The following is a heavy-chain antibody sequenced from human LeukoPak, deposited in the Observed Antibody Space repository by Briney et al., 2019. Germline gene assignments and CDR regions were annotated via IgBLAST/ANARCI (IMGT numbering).Heavy chain of an antibody. V-gene: IGHV1-2*06. J-gene: IGHJ3*02. CDR3: ALGEDVIVVVVAAKEDAFDI. D-gene: IGHD2-15*01. Sequence: ASVKVSCKASEYTFTAYYIHWVRQAPGQGLEWVGRINSNTGVTNYAQKFQDRVTMTRDTSISTAYMELSRLRSDDTAVYYCALGEDVIVVVVAAKEDAFDIWGQGTMVTVSS. CDR2: INSNTGVT. CDR1: EYTFTAYY.